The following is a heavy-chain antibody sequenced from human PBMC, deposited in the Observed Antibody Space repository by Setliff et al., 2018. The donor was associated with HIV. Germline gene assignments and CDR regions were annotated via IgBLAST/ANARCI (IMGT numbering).Heavy chain of an antibody. D-gene: IGHD1-7*01. Sequence: SETLSLTCTVSGGSISSGSYYWSWIRQPPGKGLEWIGTIYHSGSTYYNPSLKSRVTISVDTSKNQFSLKLSSVTAADTAVYYCATYNWNFIVGYWGQGTLVTVSS. CDR3: ATYNWNFIVGY. CDR1: GGSISSGSYY. V-gene: IGHV4-39*07. J-gene: IGHJ4*02. CDR2: IYHSGST.